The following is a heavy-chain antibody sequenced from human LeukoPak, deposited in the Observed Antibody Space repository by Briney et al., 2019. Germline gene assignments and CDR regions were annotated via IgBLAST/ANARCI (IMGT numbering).Heavy chain of an antibody. CDR3: ARALNYYGSGAPPGY. J-gene: IGHJ4*02. D-gene: IGHD3-10*01. V-gene: IGHV3-23*01. CDR2: ISDSGATT. CDR1: GFTFRKFA. Sequence: GGSLRLSCAASGFTFRKFAINWVRQAPGKGLEWVSGISDSGATTYYGDPVKGRFTISRDNAKNSLYLQMNSLRAEDTAVYYCARALNYYGSGAPPGYWGQGTLVTVSS.